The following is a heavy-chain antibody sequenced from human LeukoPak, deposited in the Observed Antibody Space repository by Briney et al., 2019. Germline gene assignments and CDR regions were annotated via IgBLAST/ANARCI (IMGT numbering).Heavy chain of an antibody. CDR1: GYTFTSYD. D-gene: IGHD3-9*01. V-gene: IGHV1-8*01. CDR3: ARGRHYYDILTGYTRYYYDGMDV. J-gene: IGHJ6*02. Sequence: ASVKVCCKASGYTFTSYDINWVRQATGQGLEWRGWMNPTSGNTGYAQKFQCRVTMTRNTSISTAYMELSSLRSEDTAVYYCARGRHYYDILTGYTRYYYDGMDVWGQGTTVTVSS. CDR2: MNPTSGNT.